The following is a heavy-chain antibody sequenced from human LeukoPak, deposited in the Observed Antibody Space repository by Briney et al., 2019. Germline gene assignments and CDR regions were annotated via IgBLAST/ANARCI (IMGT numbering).Heavy chain of an antibody. CDR2: ITRSGSST. V-gene: IGHV3-23*01. CDR1: GLTFSNFG. D-gene: IGHD6-19*01. Sequence: GGSLRLSCAASGLTFSNFGMNWVRQAPGKGLEWVSSITRSGSSTYYADSVKGRYTISRDDSKNTVYLQMNSLRAEDTAVYYCAKDLDGSHSGWYFDHWGQGTLVTVSA. J-gene: IGHJ4*02. CDR3: AKDLDGSHSGWYFDH.